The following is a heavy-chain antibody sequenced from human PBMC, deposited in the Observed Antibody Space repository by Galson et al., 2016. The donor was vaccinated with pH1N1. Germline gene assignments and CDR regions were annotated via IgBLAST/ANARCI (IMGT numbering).Heavy chain of an antibody. V-gene: IGHV1-69*02. CDR3: ARSAAAVGNAFDM. CDR2: ILPILGIA. J-gene: IGHJ3*02. CDR1: GGTFSSYT. Sequence: SVKVSCKASGGTFSSYTINWVRQAPGQGLEWMGRILPILGIANYAPKFQGRVTITADKSTSTTYMEVISLRSDDTAVYYCARSAAAVGNAFDMWGQGTKVTVSS. D-gene: IGHD6-13*01.